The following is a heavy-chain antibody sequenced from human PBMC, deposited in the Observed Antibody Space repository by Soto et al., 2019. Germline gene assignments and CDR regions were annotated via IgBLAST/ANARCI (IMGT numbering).Heavy chain of an antibody. J-gene: IGHJ4*02. V-gene: IGHV3-30-3*01. Sequence: PGGSLRLSCAASGFIFSTYAMHWVRQAPGKGLEWVAVISYDGSSKYYADSVKGRFTISRDNSKNTLYLQMSSLRDDDTAVYYCARGGHGTVGTTTPEFDYWGQGTLVTVSS. CDR3: ARGGHGTVGTTTPEFDY. CDR1: GFIFSTYA. CDR2: ISYDGSSK. D-gene: IGHD1-26*01.